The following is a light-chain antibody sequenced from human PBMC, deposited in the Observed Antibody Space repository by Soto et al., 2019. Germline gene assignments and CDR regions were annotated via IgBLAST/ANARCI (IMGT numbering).Light chain of an antibody. Sequence: QCVRTQPASVSGSPGQSITISCTGTSSDVGGYNYVSWYQHHPGKAPKLMISSVSSRPSGVSNRFSGSKSGNTASLTISGLQPEDEADYYCSSYTSSDTYVFGTGSKVTVL. V-gene: IGLV2-14*03. CDR3: SSYTSSDTYV. CDR2: SVS. CDR1: SSDVGGYNY. J-gene: IGLJ1*01.